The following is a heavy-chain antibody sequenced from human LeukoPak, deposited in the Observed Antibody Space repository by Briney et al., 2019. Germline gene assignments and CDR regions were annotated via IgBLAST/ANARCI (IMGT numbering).Heavy chain of an antibody. D-gene: IGHD6-13*01. CDR1: GGTFSSYA. V-gene: IGHV1-69*06. J-gene: IGHJ3*02. CDR2: IIPIFGTA. Sequence: SVKVPCKASGGTFSSYAISWVRQAPGQGLEWMGGIIPIFGTANYAQKFQGRVTITADKSTSTAYMELSSLRSEDTAVYYCARGYSSSWSRGGAFDIWGQGTMVTVSS. CDR3: ARGYSSSWSRGGAFDI.